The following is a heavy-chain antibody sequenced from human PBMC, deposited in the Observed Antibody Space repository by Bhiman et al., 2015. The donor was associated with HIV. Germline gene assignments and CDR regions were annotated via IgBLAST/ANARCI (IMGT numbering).Heavy chain of an antibody. CDR3: ARETGATYFDY. CDR2: IKHDGSDK. D-gene: IGHD7-27*01. Sequence: EVQLVESGGGLVQPGGSLRLSCAASGFTFSSYWLSWVRQAPGKGLEWVANIKHDGSDKYYVDSVKGRFTISRDNAKNSLYLQMNSLRAEDTAVFFCARETGATYFDYWGQGTLVTVPS. V-gene: IGHV3-7*05. J-gene: IGHJ4*02. CDR1: GFTFSSYW.